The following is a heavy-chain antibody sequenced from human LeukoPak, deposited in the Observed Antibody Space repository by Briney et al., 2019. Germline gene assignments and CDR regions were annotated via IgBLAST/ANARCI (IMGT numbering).Heavy chain of an antibody. D-gene: IGHD5-18*01. Sequence: SQTLSLTCTVSGGSISSGGYYWSWIRQPPGKGLEWIGYIYHSGSTYYNPSLKSRVTISVDRSKNQFSLKLSSVTAADTAVYYCARAAYGTPMFTHWGQGALVTVSS. V-gene: IGHV4-30-2*01. J-gene: IGHJ4*02. CDR2: IYHSGST. CDR3: ARAAYGTPMFTH. CDR1: GGSISSGGYY.